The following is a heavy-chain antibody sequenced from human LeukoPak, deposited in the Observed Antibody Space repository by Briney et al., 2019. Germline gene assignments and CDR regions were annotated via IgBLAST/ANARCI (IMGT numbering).Heavy chain of an antibody. V-gene: IGHV3-7*01. CDR1: GFTFSSYW. Sequence: GGSLRLSCAASGFTFSSYWMSWVRQAPGKGLEWVANIKQDGSDKYYVDSVKGRFTIFRDHAKNSLYLQMNSLRAEDTAVYYCARGGLMGSGTRGYFDYWGQGTLVTVSS. CDR3: ARGGLMGSGTRGYFDY. J-gene: IGHJ4*02. D-gene: IGHD3-10*01. CDR2: IKQDGSDK.